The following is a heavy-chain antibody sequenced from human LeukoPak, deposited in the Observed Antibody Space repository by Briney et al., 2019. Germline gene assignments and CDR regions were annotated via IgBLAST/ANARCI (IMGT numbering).Heavy chain of an antibody. Sequence: SETLSLTCTVSGGSISSYYWSWIRQPPGKGLEWIGYIYYSGSTNYNPSLKSRISISVDTSKNQSSLKLSSVTAADTAVYYCARDGRFPPEVLPRYFDSWGQGTLVTVSS. J-gene: IGHJ4*02. D-gene: IGHD1-14*01. CDR2: IYYSGST. CDR1: GGSISSYY. V-gene: IGHV4-59*01. CDR3: ARDGRFPPEVLPRYFDS.